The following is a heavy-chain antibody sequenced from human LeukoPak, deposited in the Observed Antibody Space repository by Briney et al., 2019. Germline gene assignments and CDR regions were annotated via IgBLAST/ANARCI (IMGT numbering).Heavy chain of an antibody. J-gene: IGHJ4*02. CDR2: IWYDGSNK. CDR1: GFTFRSYG. D-gene: IGHD4-23*01. CDR3: ARDLTPYGISTFDY. Sequence: PGRSLRLSCAASGFTFRSYGMHWVRQGPGKGLEWVAVIWYDGSNKYYADSVKGRFTISRDNSKNTLYLQMNSLRAEDTAVYYCARDLTPYGISTFDYWGQGALVTVSS. V-gene: IGHV3-33*01.